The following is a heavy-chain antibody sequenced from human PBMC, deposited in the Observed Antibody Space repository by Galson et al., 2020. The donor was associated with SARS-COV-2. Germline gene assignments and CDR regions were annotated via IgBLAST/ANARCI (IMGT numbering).Heavy chain of an antibody. J-gene: IGHJ4*02. V-gene: IGHV3-74*01. CDR2: INSDGSST. CDR1: GFTFSSYW. Sequence: GESLKISCAASGFTFSSYWMHWVRQAPGKGLVWVSRINSDGSSTSYADSVKGRFTISRDTAKNTLYLQMNSLRAEDTAVYYCASDQSLHPGIAVAADYWGQGTLFTVSS. CDR3: ASDQSLHPGIAVAADY. D-gene: IGHD6-19*01.